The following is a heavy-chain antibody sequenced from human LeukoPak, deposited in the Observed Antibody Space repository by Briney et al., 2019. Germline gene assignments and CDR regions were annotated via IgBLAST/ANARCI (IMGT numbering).Heavy chain of an antibody. V-gene: IGHV3-23*01. CDR1: GCTFSSYA. D-gene: IGHD2-8*01. CDR2: ISGSGGST. J-gene: IGHJ6*03. CDR3: AKVALMGLYAYYMDV. Sequence: PGGSLRLSCAASGCTFSSYAMSWVRQAPGKGLEWVSAISGSGGSTYYADSVKGRFTISRDNSKNTLYLQMNSLRAEDTAVYYCAKVALMGLYAYYMDVWGKGTTVTVSS.